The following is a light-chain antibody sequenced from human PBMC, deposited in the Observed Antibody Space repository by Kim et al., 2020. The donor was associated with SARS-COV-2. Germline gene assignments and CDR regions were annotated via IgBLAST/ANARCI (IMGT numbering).Light chain of an antibody. Sequence: GERVTITCRASQGISSDLAWYQQTPGKAPKLLIYGASTLQSGVPSRFSGSGSGTDFTLTISSLQPEDFATYYCQQLNSYPRTFGQGTKVDIK. CDR3: QQLNSYPRT. CDR2: GAS. CDR1: QGISSD. V-gene: IGKV1-9*01. J-gene: IGKJ1*01.